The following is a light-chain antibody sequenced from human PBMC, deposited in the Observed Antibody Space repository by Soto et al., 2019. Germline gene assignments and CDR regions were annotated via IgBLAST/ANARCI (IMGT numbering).Light chain of an antibody. CDR1: QSVRSY. Sequence: EIVLTQSPATLSLSPGETATLSCRASQSVRSYLAWYQQKPGQAPRLLIFDASNRATGTPARFSGSGSGTDFTLTISSLEPEDFAVYYCQQRYNWPPLTFGGGTKVELK. CDR3: QQRYNWPPLT. V-gene: IGKV3-11*01. J-gene: IGKJ4*01. CDR2: DAS.